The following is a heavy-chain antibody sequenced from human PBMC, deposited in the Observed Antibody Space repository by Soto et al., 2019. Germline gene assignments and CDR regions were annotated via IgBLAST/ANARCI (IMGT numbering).Heavy chain of an antibody. D-gene: IGHD2-21*02. CDR2: IYYSGST. J-gene: IGHJ5*02. Sequence: PSETLSLTCTVSGGSINSYFWSWIRQPPGKGLEWIGSIYYSGSTYYNPSLKSRVTVSVDTSKNQFSLKLSSVTAADTAVYYCARHPSDFWFDPWGQGTLVTVSS. CDR1: GGSINSYF. CDR3: ARHPSDFWFDP. V-gene: IGHV4-59*05.